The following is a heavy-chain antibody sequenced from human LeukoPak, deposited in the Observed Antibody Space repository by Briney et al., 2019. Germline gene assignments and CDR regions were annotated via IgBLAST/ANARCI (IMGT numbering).Heavy chain of an antibody. V-gene: IGHV3-33*06. CDR3: AKDSSSWPEYFQH. D-gene: IGHD6-13*01. CDR1: GFSFSNYG. J-gene: IGHJ1*01. Sequence: GGSLRLSCATSGFSFSNYGMHWVRQAPGKGLEWVAVIWYDGSNKYYGDSVKGRFTISRDNSKNTLYLQMNSLRAEDTAVYYCAKDSSSWPEYFQHWGQGTLVTVSS. CDR2: IWYDGSNK.